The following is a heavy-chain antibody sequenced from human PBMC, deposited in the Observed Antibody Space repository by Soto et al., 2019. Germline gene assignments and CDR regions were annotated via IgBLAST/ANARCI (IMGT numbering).Heavy chain of an antibody. CDR1: GGSVSGSSYY. Sequence: SETLSLTCTVSGGSVSGSSYYWSWIRQPPGKGLEWIGYIYYSGSTNYNPSLKSRVTISVDTSKNQFSLKLSSVTAADTAVYYCARPVVTAPRNDAFDIWGQGTMVTVSS. D-gene: IGHD2-21*02. V-gene: IGHV4-61*01. CDR2: IYYSGST. CDR3: ARPVVTAPRNDAFDI. J-gene: IGHJ3*02.